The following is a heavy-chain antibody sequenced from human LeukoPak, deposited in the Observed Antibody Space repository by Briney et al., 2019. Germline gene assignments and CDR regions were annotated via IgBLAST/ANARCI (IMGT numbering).Heavy chain of an antibody. J-gene: IGHJ4*02. Sequence: GGSLRLSCAASGFTFSSFAMSWVRQAPGKGLEWVSAIGSRGDTTYYADSLKGRFTISRDNSKNTLYLQMNSLRAEDTAVYYCATRRAYYFDYWGQGTLVTVSS. V-gene: IGHV3-23*01. CDR1: GFTFSSFA. CDR2: IGSRGDTT. CDR3: ATRRAYYFDY.